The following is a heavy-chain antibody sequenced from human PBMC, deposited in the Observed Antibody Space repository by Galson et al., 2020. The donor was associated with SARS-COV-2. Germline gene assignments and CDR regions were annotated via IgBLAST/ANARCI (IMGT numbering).Heavy chain of an antibody. Sequence: GGSLGLSCAASGFTFSSYAMSWVRQAPGKGLEWVSVIYSGGSTQYVDSVKGRFTISRDNSKNTLHLQMNSLRNEDTAVYYCAKDGSSSWYLDYWGQGTLVTVSS. V-gene: IGHV3-23*03. CDR1: GFTFSSYA. J-gene: IGHJ4*02. D-gene: IGHD6-13*01. CDR2: IYSGGST. CDR3: AKDGSSSWYLDY.